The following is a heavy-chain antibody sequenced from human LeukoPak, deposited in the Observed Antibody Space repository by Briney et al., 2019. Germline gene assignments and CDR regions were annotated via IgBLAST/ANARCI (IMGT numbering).Heavy chain of an antibody. J-gene: IGHJ4*02. CDR3: ARGGFKQFDY. Sequence: SVTLSLTCTVSGGSVSSGSYYWSWIRQPPGKGLEWIGYIYYSGSTNYNPSLKSRVTISVDTSKNQFSLKLSSVTAADTAVYYCARGGFKQFDYWGQGTLVTVSS. CDR1: GGSVSSGSYY. V-gene: IGHV4-61*01. CDR2: IYYSGST.